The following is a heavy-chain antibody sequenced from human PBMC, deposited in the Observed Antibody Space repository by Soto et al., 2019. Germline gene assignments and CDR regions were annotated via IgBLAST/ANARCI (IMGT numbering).Heavy chain of an antibody. Sequence: SETLSLTCTVSGGSISSSSYYWGWIRQPPGKGLEWIGSIYYSGSAYYNPSLKTRVTISLDKSKSQFSLKLNSVTAADSAVYFCARLEGLATISYYFDCRGPGALVTVSS. V-gene: IGHV4-39*01. D-gene: IGHD5-12*01. CDR3: ARLEGLATISYYFDC. CDR1: GGSISSSSYY. J-gene: IGHJ4*02. CDR2: IYYSGSA.